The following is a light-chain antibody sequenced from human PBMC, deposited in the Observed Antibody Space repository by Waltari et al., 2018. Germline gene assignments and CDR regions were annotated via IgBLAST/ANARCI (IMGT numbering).Light chain of an antibody. V-gene: IGKV2-28*01. J-gene: IGKJ2*01. CDR3: MQALQTPYT. CDR2: LGS. CDR1: QSLLHSNGHNS. Sequence: DIVMTQSPLSLPVTPGEPASISCRSSQSLLHSNGHNSLYCYLQMPGQSPHLLIYLGSNRASGVPDRFSGSGSGTDFTLKISRVEAEDVGIYYCMQALQTPYTFGQGTKLEIK.